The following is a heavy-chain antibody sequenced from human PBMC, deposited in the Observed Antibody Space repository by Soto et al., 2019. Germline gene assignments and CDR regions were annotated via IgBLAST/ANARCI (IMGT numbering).Heavy chain of an antibody. CDR2: FDPEDGET. CDR3: ATEVGKRNWFDP. Sequence: ASVKVSCKVSGYTLTELSMHWVRQAPGKGLEWMGGFDPEDGETIYAQKFQGRVTMTEDTSTDTAYMELSSLRSEDTAVYYCATEVGKRNWFDPWGQGTLVTVSS. J-gene: IGHJ5*02. D-gene: IGHD7-27*01. CDR1: GYTLTELS. V-gene: IGHV1-24*01.